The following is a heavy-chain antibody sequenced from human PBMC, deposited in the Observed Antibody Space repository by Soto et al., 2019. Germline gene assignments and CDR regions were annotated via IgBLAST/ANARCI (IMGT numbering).Heavy chain of an antibody. D-gene: IGHD6-19*01. V-gene: IGHV3-23*04. CDR3: AKGLAVAGDYYYYGMDV. CDR1: GFTFSSYA. CDR2: ISGSGGST. Sequence: EVQLVESGGGLVQPGGSLRLSCAASGFTFSSYAMSWVRQAPGKGLEWVSAISGSGGSTYYADSVKGRFTISRDNSKKPLDLQMNSLRAEDTAVYYCAKGLAVAGDYYYYGMDVWGQGTTVTVSS. J-gene: IGHJ6*02.